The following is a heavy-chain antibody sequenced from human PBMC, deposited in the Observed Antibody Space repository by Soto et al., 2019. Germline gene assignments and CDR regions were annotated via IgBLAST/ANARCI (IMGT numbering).Heavy chain of an antibody. J-gene: IGHJ5*02. V-gene: IGHV4-4*07. CDR1: GGSISSYR. D-gene: IGHD1-7*01. Sequence: SETLSLTCTVSGGSISSYRWSWIRQPAGKGPEWIGRLNTYGDTHYNPSLKSRVTVSVDTSRNQFFLTLRSVTAADSAVYHCGRESGETWDYEASWGQGTPVTVSS. CDR2: LNTYGDT. CDR3: GRESGETWDYEAS.